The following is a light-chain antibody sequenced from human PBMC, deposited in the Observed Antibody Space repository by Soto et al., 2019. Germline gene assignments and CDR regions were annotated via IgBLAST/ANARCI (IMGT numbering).Light chain of an antibody. V-gene: IGKV3-15*01. J-gene: IGKJ4*01. Sequence: EIVMTQSPATLSVSPGERATLSCRASQSVSSDLAWYQHKFGQAPRLLIYGASTSATGISARFSGSGSGTEFNLTISSLQSEDVAVYYCQQYNNGTPGALTFGVGTKVEIK. CDR2: GAS. CDR3: QQYNNGTPGALT. CDR1: QSVSSD.